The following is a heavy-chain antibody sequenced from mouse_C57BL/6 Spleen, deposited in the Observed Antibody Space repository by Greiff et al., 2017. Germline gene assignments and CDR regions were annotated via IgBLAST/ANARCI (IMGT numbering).Heavy chain of an antibody. CDR1: GFTFSDYG. Sequence: EVQRVESGGGLVKPGGSLKLSCAASGFTFSDYGMHWVRQAPEKGLEWVAYISSGSSTIYYADTVKGRFTISRDNAKNTLFLQINSLRSEDTAMYYCARPGSLRRGAMDYWGQGTSVTVSS. V-gene: IGHV5-17*01. CDR2: ISSGSSTI. D-gene: IGHD3-1*01. CDR3: ARPGSLRRGAMDY. J-gene: IGHJ4*01.